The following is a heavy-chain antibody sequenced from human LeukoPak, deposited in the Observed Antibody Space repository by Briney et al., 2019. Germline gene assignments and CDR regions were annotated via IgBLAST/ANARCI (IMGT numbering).Heavy chain of an antibody. CDR2: MYYTGSS. D-gene: IGHD4-17*01. J-gene: IGHJ6*03. Sequence: KPSETLSLTCTVSGGSVSSYYWSWIRQPPGKGREWIGYMYYTGSSNYNPSLKSRVTISLDTSKNQFSLKLSSMTAADTAVYYCAGQTTVTYYYYYMDVWGKGTTVTVSS. CDR3: AGQTTVTYYYYYMDV. CDR1: GGSVSSYY. V-gene: IGHV4-59*02.